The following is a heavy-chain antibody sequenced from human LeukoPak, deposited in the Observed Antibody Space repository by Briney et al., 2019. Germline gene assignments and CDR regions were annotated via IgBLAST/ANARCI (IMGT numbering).Heavy chain of an antibody. Sequence: SETLSLTCAVYGGSFSGYYWSWIRQPPGKGLEWIEEINHSGSTNYNPSLKSRVTISVDTSKNQFSLKLSSVTAADTAVYYCARGAYYDFWSGYSPYYYYMDVWGKGTTVTVSS. J-gene: IGHJ6*03. D-gene: IGHD3-3*01. V-gene: IGHV4-34*01. CDR2: INHSGST. CDR1: GGSFSGYY. CDR3: ARGAYYDFWSGYSPYYYYMDV.